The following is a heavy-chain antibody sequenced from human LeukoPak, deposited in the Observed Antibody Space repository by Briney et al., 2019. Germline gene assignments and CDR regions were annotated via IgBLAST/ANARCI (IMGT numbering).Heavy chain of an antibody. CDR3: ARGVISHYYDSSGYMETDAFDI. CDR2: IYHSGST. D-gene: IGHD3-22*01. Sequence: SETLSLTCAVSGGSISSSNWWSWVRQPPGKGLEWIGEIYHSGSTNYNPSLKSRVTISVDTSKNQFSLKLSSVTAADTAVYYRARGVISHYYDSSGYMETDAFDIWGQGTMVTVSS. J-gene: IGHJ3*02. CDR1: GGSISSSNW. V-gene: IGHV4-4*02.